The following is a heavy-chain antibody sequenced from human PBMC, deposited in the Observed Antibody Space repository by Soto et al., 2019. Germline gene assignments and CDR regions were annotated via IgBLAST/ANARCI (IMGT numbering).Heavy chain of an antibody. Sequence: EVQLLESGGGLVQPGGSLRLSCAASGFSFNTYAMSWVRQARGKGPEWVSTVSASGGSTYSADSVKGRFTISRDNSKNTVHLQMNSLRAEDTAVYYCAKTMGACSGGSCYGAYSMDVWGQGITVTVSS. V-gene: IGHV3-23*01. CDR2: VSASGGST. CDR1: GFSFNTYA. D-gene: IGHD2-15*01. CDR3: AKTMGACSGGSCYGAYSMDV. J-gene: IGHJ6*02.